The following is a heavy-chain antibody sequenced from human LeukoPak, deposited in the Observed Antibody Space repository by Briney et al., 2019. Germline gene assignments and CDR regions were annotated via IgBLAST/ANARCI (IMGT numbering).Heavy chain of an antibody. CDR2: IYYSGST. CDR1: GGSISSSSYY. CDR3: AREPEWLPIDY. D-gene: IGHD5-12*01. J-gene: IGHJ4*02. V-gene: IGHV4-39*02. Sequence: SETLSLTCTVSGGSISSSSYYWGWIRQPPGKGLEWIGSIYYSGSTYYNPSLKSRVTISVDTSKNQFSLKLSSVTAADTAVYYCAREPEWLPIDYWGQGTLVTVSS.